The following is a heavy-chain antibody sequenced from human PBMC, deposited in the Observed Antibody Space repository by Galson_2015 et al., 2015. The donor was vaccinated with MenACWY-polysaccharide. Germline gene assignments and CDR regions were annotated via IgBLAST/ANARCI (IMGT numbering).Heavy chain of an antibody. CDR2: VRASGGST. D-gene: IGHD3-10*01. V-gene: IGHV3-23*01. CDR3: AKDTGPGEYAYSWGTFDI. J-gene: IGHJ3*02. Sequence: SLRLSCAASGFTFSSYAMRWVRQAPGQGLEWVSGVRASGGSTVYTDSAPGRFTLSRDHSKRSLYLQMNSLRAEDTAVYYCAKDTGPGEYAYSWGTFDIWGRGTMVTVSS. CDR1: GFTFSSYA.